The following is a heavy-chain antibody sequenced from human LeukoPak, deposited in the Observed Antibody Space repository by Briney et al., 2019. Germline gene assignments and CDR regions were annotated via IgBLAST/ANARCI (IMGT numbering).Heavy chain of an antibody. CDR2: MNPNNGNT. CDR3: ARGLYSSGSYYY. J-gene: IGHJ4*02. V-gene: IGHV1-8*01. CDR1: GYTFTSYD. D-gene: IGHD6-19*01. Sequence: ASVKVSCTASGYTFTSYDITWVRPASGQGLEWMGWMNPNNGNTGYAQRFQGRVTLTRDTSISTAYMELRSLRSEDTAVYYCARGLYSSGSYYYWGQGTLVTVSS.